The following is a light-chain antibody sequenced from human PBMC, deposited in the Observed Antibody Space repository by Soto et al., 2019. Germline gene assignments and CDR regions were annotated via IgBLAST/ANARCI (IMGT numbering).Light chain of an antibody. Sequence: DIQMTQSPSTLSGAVGDRVTITCRASQTISSWLAWYQQKPGKAPKLLIYKASTLKSGVPSRFSGSGSGTAFTLTISSLQPDDFATYYCQHSKSYSQAFGQGTKVELK. V-gene: IGKV1-5*03. CDR2: KAS. CDR1: QTISSW. J-gene: IGKJ1*01. CDR3: QHSKSYSQA.